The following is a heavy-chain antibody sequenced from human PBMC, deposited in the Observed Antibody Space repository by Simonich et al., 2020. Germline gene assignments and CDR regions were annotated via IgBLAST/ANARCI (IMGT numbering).Heavy chain of an antibody. CDR1: GYTFTGYY. CDR2: INPNRGGT. J-gene: IGHJ6*03. D-gene: IGHD3-3*01. V-gene: IGHV1-2*02. CDR3: ARGGVQYYYYYMDV. Sequence: QVQLVQSGAEVKKPGASVKVSCKASGYTFTGYYMHWVRQAPGQGLEWVGRINPNRGGTNYAQKVQGRVTMTRDTSISTAYMELSRLRSDDTAVYYCARGGVQYYYYYMDVWGKGTTVTVSS.